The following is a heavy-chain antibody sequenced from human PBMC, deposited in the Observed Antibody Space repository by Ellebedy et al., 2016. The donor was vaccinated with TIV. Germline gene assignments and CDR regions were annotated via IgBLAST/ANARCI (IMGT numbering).Heavy chain of an antibody. J-gene: IGHJ4*02. Sequence: GESLKIFCAASGFTFSSYAMSWVRQAPGKGLEWVSTVSSTGSRTYYADSVEGRFIISRDNSKKTLYLQMNSLRVEDTAVYFCARAGSYRFDYWGQGNLVTVSS. CDR3: ARAGSYRFDY. V-gene: IGHV3-23*01. D-gene: IGHD1-26*01. CDR2: VSSTGSRT. CDR1: GFTFSSYA.